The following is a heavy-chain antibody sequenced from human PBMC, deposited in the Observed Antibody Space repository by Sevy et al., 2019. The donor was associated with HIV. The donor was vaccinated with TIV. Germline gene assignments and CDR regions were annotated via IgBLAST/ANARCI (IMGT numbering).Heavy chain of an antibody. CDR1: GGSFSGYY. J-gene: IGHJ4*02. CDR3: ARGGVVVPAAIDY. D-gene: IGHD2-2*01. CDR2: INHSGST. V-gene: IGHV4-34*01. Sequence: SETLSLTCAVYGGSFSGYYWSWIRQPPGKGLEWIGEINHSGSTNYNPSLKSRVTISVDTSKNQFSVKLSSVTAADTAVYYCARGGVVVPAAIDYWGQGTLVTVSS.